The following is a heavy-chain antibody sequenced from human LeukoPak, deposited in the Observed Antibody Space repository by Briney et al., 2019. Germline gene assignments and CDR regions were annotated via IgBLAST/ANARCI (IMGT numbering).Heavy chain of an antibody. CDR3: ASGGSYYYGSGDYMDV. V-gene: IGHV4-34*01. CDR1: GGSFSGYY. CDR2: INHSGRI. D-gene: IGHD3-10*01. Sequence: PSETLSLTCVVYGGSFSGYYWSWLRQPPGKGLQWIGEINHSGRIDYNPSLKSRVTISVDTSKNQFSLSLSSVTAADTAVYYCASGGSYYYGSGDYMDVWGKGTTVTISS. J-gene: IGHJ6*03.